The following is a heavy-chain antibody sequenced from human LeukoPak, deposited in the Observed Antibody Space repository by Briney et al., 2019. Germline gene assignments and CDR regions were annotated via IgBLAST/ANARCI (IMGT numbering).Heavy chain of an antibody. CDR2: IYPGDSDA. V-gene: IGHV5-51*01. Sequence: GASLKISCKGSGSCFTTYWIGWVRQMPGKGLEWMGIIYPGDSDARYSPSFQGQVTISADKSITTAHLQWSSLKASDTAMYYCARQGGSFLSNFDYWGQGTLVTVSS. D-gene: IGHD1-26*01. CDR1: GSCFTTYW. CDR3: ARQGGSFLSNFDY. J-gene: IGHJ4*02.